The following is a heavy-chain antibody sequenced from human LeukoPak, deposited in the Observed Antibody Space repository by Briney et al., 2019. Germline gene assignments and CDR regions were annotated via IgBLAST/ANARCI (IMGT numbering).Heavy chain of an antibody. CDR1: GYTFTSYY. CDR2: INPSGGST. J-gene: IGHJ4*02. V-gene: IGHV1-46*01. CDR3: ARVGGDYAFDY. Sequence: ASVKVSCKASGYTFTSYYMHWVRQAPGQGLEWMGIINPSGGSTSYAQKFQGRVTMTRDTSTSTVYMELSSLKSEDTAVYYCARVGGDYAFDYWGQGTLVTVSS. D-gene: IGHD4-17*01.